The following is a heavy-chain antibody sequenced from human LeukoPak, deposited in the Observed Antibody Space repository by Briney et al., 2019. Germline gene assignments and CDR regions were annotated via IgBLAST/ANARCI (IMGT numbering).Heavy chain of an antibody. J-gene: IGHJ4*02. CDR2: TSYDGSKK. CDR3: AKWVEVAAAGPGD. Sequence: GGSLRLSCAASGFTFSNYAMNWVRQAPGKGLEWVAVTSYDGSKKDYADSVKGRFTISRDNSENTLYLQMNSLTTEDTAVYYCAKWVEVAAAGPGDWGQGTLVTVSS. CDR1: GFTFSNYA. V-gene: IGHV3-30*18. D-gene: IGHD6-13*01.